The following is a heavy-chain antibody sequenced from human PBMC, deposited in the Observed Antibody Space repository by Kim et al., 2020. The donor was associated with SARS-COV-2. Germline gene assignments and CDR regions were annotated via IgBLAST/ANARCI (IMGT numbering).Heavy chain of an antibody. D-gene: IGHD3-22*01. CDR1: GFTFSSYA. CDR2: ISGSGGST. Sequence: GGSLRLSCAASGFTFSSYAMSWVRQAPGKGLEWVSAISGSGGSTYYADSLKGRFTISRDNSKNTLSLQMNSLRAADTAVYYCAKVRAGGYYYYSSVDYDYWGQGNLVTISS. J-gene: IGHJ4*02. CDR3: AKVRAGGYYYYSSVDYDY. V-gene: IGHV3-23*01.